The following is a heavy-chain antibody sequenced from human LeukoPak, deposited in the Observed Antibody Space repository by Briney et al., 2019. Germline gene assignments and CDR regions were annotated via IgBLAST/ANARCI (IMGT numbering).Heavy chain of an antibody. CDR2: FDPEDGET. J-gene: IGHJ4*02. CDR3: ATDRECRSTSCPFDY. CDR1: GYTLTELS. Sequence: ASVKVSCKVSGYTLTELSMHWVRQAPGKGLEWMGGFDPEDGETIYAQKFQGRVTMTEDTSTDTAYMELSSLRSEDTAVYYCATDRECRSTSCPFDYWGQGTLVTVSS. D-gene: IGHD2-2*01. V-gene: IGHV1-24*01.